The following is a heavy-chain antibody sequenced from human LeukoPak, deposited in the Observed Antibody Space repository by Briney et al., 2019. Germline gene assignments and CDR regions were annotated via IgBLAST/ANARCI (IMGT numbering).Heavy chain of an antibody. CDR1: GGSISSSSYY. J-gene: IGHJ4*02. Sequence: SETLSLTCTVSGGSISSSSYYWGWIRQPPGKGLEWIGSIYYSGSTYYNPSLKSRVTISVDTSKNQFSLKLSSVTAADTAVYYCARHRTTMVRGVPDYWGQGTLVTVSS. CDR3: ARHRTTMVRGVPDY. D-gene: IGHD3-10*01. CDR2: IYYSGST. V-gene: IGHV4-39*01.